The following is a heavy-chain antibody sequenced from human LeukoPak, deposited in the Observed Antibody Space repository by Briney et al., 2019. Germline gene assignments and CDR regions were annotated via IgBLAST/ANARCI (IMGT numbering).Heavy chain of an antibody. CDR1: GFTFSSYS. CDR3: ARVAEAAAFAS. V-gene: IGHV3-21*06. J-gene: IGHJ4*02. D-gene: IGHD6-13*01. CDR2: ISSNSRYI. Sequence: KPGGSLRLSCAASGFTFSSYSMNWVRQAPGKGLEWVSSISSNSRYIYYADSMRGRFTISRDNAKNSLYLQMNSLKPEDTAVYYCARVAEAAAFASWGQGTLVTVSS.